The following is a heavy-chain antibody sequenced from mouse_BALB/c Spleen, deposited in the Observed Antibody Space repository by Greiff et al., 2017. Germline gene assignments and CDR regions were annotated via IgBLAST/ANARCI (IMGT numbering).Heavy chain of an antibody. J-gene: IGHJ1*01. Sequence: EVQVVESGGGLVKPGGSLKLSCAASGFAFSSYDMSWVRQTPEKRLEWVAYISSGGGSTYYPDTVKGRFTISRDNAKNTLYLQMSSLKSEDTAMYYCARHRGTTYWYFDVWGAGTTVTVSS. CDR2: ISSGGGST. D-gene: IGHD2-14*01. CDR1: GFAFSSYD. V-gene: IGHV5-12-1*01. CDR3: ARHRGTTYWYFDV.